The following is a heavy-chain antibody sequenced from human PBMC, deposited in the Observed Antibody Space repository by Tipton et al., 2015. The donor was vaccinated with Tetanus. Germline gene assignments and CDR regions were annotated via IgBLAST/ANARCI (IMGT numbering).Heavy chain of an antibody. Sequence: TLSLTCTVSGGSISSGDHQWNWIRQPPGKGLEWLAYISPSGRTNSNYSLKSRITISQDKSKNQFSLKLTSVTAADTAVYYCARASYAFPNKGPFDFWGQGILVLVSS. CDR1: GGSISSGDHQ. V-gene: IGHV4-61*08. CDR2: ISPSGRT. J-gene: IGHJ4*02. D-gene: IGHD3-16*01. CDR3: ARASYAFPNKGPFDF.